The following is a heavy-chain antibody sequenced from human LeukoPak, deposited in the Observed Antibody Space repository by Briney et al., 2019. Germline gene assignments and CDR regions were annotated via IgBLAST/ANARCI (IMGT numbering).Heavy chain of an antibody. CDR3: ARAMDFWSGYYFGY. CDR2: ISSSSSTI. Sequence: GGSLRLSCAASGFAFSSYSMNWVRQAPGKGLEWVSYISSSSSTIYYADSVKGRFTISRDNAKNSLYLQMNSLRAEDTAVYYCARAMDFWSGYYFGYWGQGTLVTVSS. CDR1: GFAFSSYS. D-gene: IGHD3-3*01. V-gene: IGHV3-48*01. J-gene: IGHJ4*02.